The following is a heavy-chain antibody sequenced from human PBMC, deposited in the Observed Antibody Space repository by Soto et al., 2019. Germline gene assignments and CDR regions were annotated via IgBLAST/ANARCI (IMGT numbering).Heavy chain of an antibody. Sequence: VASVKVSCKASGYTFTSYYMHWVRQAPGQGLEWMGIINPSGGSTSYAQKFQGRVTMTRDTSTSTVYMELSSLRSEDTAVYYCATRGRGYMVRGVINYYYGMDVWGQGTTVTVSS. CDR1: GYTFTSYY. J-gene: IGHJ6*02. D-gene: IGHD3-10*01. CDR2: INPSGGST. V-gene: IGHV1-46*01. CDR3: ATRGRGYMVRGVINYYYGMDV.